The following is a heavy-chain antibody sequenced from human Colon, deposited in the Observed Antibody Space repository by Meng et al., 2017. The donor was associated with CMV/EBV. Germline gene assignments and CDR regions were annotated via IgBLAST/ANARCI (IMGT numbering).Heavy chain of an antibody. Sequence: SCEASGFTVSSKYMSWVRQAPGKGLEWVSVIYSGGSTYYADSVKGRFTISRDNSKNTLYLQMNSLRAEDTAVYYCARDMVAAAGYDYWGQGTLVTVSS. V-gene: IGHV3-66*02. J-gene: IGHJ4*02. CDR1: GFTVSSKY. CDR2: IYSGGST. CDR3: ARDMVAAAGYDY. D-gene: IGHD6-13*01.